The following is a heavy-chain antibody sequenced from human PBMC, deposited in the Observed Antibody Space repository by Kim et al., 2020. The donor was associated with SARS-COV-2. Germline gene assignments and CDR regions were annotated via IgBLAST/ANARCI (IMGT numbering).Heavy chain of an antibody. CDR3: PRAFYDAGDH. J-gene: IGHJ4*02. V-gene: IGHV1-2*02. CDR2: IRPRDGAT. D-gene: IGHD5-12*01. Sequence: ASVKVSCRTSGYRFTGHHMHWMRQAPGQGLEWMGWIRPRDGATNYAQKFQGRLTVTRDTSTNTAYMELTGLTSDDTAVYYCPRAFYDAGDHWGQGTLVTVS. CDR1: GYRFTGHH.